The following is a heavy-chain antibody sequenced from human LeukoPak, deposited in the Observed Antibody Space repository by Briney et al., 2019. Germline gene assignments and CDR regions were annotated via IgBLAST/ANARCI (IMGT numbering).Heavy chain of an antibody. CDR1: GFTFSNAW. D-gene: IGHD3-10*01. Sequence: GGSLRLSCAASGFTFSNAWMSWVRQAPGKGLEWVGRIKSETDGGTTDYAAPVKGRFTISRDDSENTLYLQMNSLRAEDTAVYYCAKDSRANYFDAFDIWGQGTMVTVSS. J-gene: IGHJ3*02. CDR3: AKDSRANYFDAFDI. CDR2: IKSETDGGTT. V-gene: IGHV3-15*01.